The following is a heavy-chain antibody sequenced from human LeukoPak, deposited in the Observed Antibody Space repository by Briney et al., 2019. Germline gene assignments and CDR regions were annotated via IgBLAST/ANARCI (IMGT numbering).Heavy chain of an antibody. D-gene: IGHD4-17*01. CDR3: AGRTYGDYSANWFDP. V-gene: IGHV4-39*01. J-gene: IGHJ5*02. CDR1: GGSISSNSYY. CDR2: IHYGGST. Sequence: SETLSLSCTVSGGSISSNSYYWAWIRQSPGKRLEWMGSIHYGGSTYENPSLKSRVTISVDTSKNQFSLNLIYVTAADTAVYYCAGRTYGDYSANWFDPWGQGTLVTVSA.